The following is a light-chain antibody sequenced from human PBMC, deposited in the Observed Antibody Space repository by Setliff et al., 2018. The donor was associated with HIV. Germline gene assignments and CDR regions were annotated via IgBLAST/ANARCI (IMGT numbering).Light chain of an antibody. V-gene: IGLV2-14*01. CDR1: SSDVGNYNY. J-gene: IGLJ1*01. Sequence: LTQPASVSGSPGQSITISCTGTSSDVGNYNYVSWYQQHPGKTPKLMIYEVTYRPSGVSNRFSGSKSGNTASLTTSGLQAEDEADYYCSSYTTNTTLVFGTGTKVTVL. CDR2: EVT. CDR3: SSYTTNTTLV.